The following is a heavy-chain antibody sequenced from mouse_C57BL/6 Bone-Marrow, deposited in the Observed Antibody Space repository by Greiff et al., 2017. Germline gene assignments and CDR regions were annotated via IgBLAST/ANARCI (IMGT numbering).Heavy chain of an antibody. CDR2: IYPRSGNT. Sequence: QVQLQQSGAELARPGASVKLSCKASGYTFTSYGISWVKQRTGQGLEWIGEIYPRSGNTYYNEKFKGKATLTADKSSSTAYMELRSLTSEDSAVYFCASTPYYYGSSPYYFDYWGQGTTLTVSS. V-gene: IGHV1-81*01. CDR1: GYTFTSYG. CDR3: ASTPYYYGSSPYYFDY. D-gene: IGHD1-1*01. J-gene: IGHJ2*01.